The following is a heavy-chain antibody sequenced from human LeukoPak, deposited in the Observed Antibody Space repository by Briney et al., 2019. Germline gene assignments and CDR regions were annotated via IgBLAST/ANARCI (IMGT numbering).Heavy chain of an antibody. V-gene: IGHV4-59*12. D-gene: IGHD2-8*01. CDR1: GGSISSYY. CDR2: FYYSGST. CDR3: ARELYALMVYAMDDAFDI. Sequence: PSETLSLTCTVSGGSISSYYWSWIRQPPGKGLEWIGYFYYSGSTYYNPSLTSRVTISVDTSKNQFSLKLSSVTAADTAVYYCARELYALMVYAMDDAFDIWGQGTMVTVSS. J-gene: IGHJ3*02.